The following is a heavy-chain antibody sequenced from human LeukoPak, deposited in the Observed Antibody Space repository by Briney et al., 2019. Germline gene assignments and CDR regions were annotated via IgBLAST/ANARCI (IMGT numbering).Heavy chain of an antibody. J-gene: IGHJ3*02. D-gene: IGHD2-2*03. CDR2: IKQDGSEK. Sequence: PGGSLRLSCAASGLTFSSYWMSWVRQAPGKGLEWVANIKQDGSEKHYVDSVTGRFTISRDNSKNTLYLQMNSLRAEDTAVYYCAKGPGVGYCSSTSCYLGAFDIWGQGTMVTVSS. CDR1: GLTFSSYW. V-gene: IGHV3-7*03. CDR3: AKGPGVGYCSSTSCYLGAFDI.